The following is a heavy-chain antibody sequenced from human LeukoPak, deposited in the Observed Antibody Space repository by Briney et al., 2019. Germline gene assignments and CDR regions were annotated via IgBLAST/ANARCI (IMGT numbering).Heavy chain of an antibody. Sequence: GGSLRLSCAASGFTFSNYWVTWIRQAPGKGLEWVANIKQDGSQKFYVDSVKGRFTISRDNAKNSLYLQMNSLRAEDTAVYYCARGMHGMDVWGQGTTVTVSS. CDR1: GFTFSNYW. J-gene: IGHJ6*02. V-gene: IGHV3-7*04. CDR3: ARGMHGMDV. CDR2: IKQDGSQK. D-gene: IGHD2-8*01.